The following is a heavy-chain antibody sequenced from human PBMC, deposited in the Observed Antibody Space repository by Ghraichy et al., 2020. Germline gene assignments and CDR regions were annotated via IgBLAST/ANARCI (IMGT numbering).Heavy chain of an antibody. V-gene: IGHV1-18*04. CDR3: ARNVDPPLRFLTGVNWFDP. CDR2: ISAYNGNT. J-gene: IGHJ5*02. Sequence: ASVKVSCKASGYTFTSYGISWVRQAPGQGLEWMGWISAYNGNTNYAQKLQGRVTMTTDTSTSTAYMELRSLRSDDTAVYYCARNVDPPLRFLTGVNWFDPWGQGTLVTVSS. CDR1: GYTFTSYG. D-gene: IGHD3-3*01.